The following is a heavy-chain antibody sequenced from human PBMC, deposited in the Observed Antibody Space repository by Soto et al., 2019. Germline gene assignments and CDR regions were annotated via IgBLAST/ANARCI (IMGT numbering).Heavy chain of an antibody. J-gene: IGHJ4*02. CDR1: GFTFSTYA. CDR3: AKADLLGYCTGGSCYSLDY. Sequence: EVQVLESGGGLVQPGGSLRLSCAASGFTFSTYAMSWVRQAPGKGLEWVSGISGGGGSTYYADSVKGRFTISRDNSKNTLYPQMNSLRAEDTAVYYCAKADLLGYCTGGSCYSLDYWGQGTLVTVSS. V-gene: IGHV3-23*01. CDR2: ISGGGGST. D-gene: IGHD2-15*01.